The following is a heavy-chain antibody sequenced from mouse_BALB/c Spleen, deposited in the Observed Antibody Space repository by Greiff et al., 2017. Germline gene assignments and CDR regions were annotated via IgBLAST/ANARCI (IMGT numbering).Heavy chain of an antibody. V-gene: IGHV1-54*01. CDR2: INPGSGGT. CDR3: ARDYGNYWYFEV. J-gene: IGHJ1*01. CDR1: GYAFTNYL. D-gene: IGHD2-1*01. Sequence: VQLQQSGAELVRPGTSVKVSCKASGYAFTNYLIEWVKQRPGQGLEWIGVINPGSGGTNYNEKFKGKATLTADKSSSTAYMQLSSLTSDDSAVYFCARDYGNYWYFEVWGAGTTVTVSS.